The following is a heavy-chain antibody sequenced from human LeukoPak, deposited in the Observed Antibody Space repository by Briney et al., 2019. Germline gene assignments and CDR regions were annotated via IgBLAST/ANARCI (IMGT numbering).Heavy chain of an antibody. V-gene: IGHV3-21*01. CDR2: ISSSSSYI. CDR1: GFTFSSYS. CDR3: ARESVRYSYFDY. D-gene: IGHD3-9*01. J-gene: IGHJ4*02. Sequence: GGSLRLSCAASGFTFSSYSMNWVRQAPGKGLEWVSSISSSSSYIYYADSVKGRFTISRDNAKNSLYLQMNSLRAEDTAVYYCARESVRYSYFDYWGQGTLVTVSS.